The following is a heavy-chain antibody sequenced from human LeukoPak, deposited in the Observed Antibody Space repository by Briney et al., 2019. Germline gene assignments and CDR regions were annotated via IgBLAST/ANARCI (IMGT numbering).Heavy chain of an antibody. J-gene: IGHJ6*02. CDR3: ATATVVGRGYYAMDV. D-gene: IGHD4-23*01. CDR1: GYTFTDNY. Sequence: ASVKISCKVSGYTFTDNYMHWVQQAPGKGLEWMGLVDPEDGETIYAENFQGRITITADTSTDTAYMELTSLRSEDTALYYCATATVVGRGYYAMDVWGQGTTVTVSS. V-gene: IGHV1-69-2*01. CDR2: VDPEDGET.